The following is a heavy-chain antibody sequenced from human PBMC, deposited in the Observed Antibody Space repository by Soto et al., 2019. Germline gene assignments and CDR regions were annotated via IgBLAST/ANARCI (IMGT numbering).Heavy chain of an antibody. V-gene: IGHV4-34*01. J-gene: IGHJ5*02. D-gene: IGHD2-2*02. CDR3: ALAQYTNSRRFDP. CDR2: INQSGAT. Sequence: QVQLQQWGAGLLKPSETLSLTCAVYGGSFSGYYWTWIRQPPGKGLEWIGEINQSGATNYNPSLKSRVTISVDSSKNQFSLKLTSVTAADTAVYFCALAQYTNSRRFDPWGQGTLVTVSS. CDR1: GGSFSGYY.